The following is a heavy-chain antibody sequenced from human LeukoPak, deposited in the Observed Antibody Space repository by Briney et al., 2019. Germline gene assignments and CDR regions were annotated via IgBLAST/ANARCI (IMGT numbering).Heavy chain of an antibody. CDR1: GLSFSSYW. Sequence: GGSLRLSCAASGLSFSSYWMSWVRQAPGKGLEWVANIKQDGSEKFYVNSVKGRFTISRDNAKNSLYLQMNSLRAEDTAEYYCARGGGYASDYWGQGTLVTVSS. CDR2: IKQDGSEK. J-gene: IGHJ4*02. V-gene: IGHV3-7*01. CDR3: ARGGGYASDY. D-gene: IGHD5-12*01.